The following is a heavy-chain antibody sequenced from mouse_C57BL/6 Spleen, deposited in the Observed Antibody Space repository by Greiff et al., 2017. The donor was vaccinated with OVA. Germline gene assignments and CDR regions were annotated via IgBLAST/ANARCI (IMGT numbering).Heavy chain of an antibody. Sequence: VQLQQSGPELVKPGASVKISCKASGYAFSSSWMNWVKQGPGKGLEWIGRIYPGDGATNYNGKFKGKATLTADKSSSSAYMQLSSLTSEGSAVYVCARVGWLRRGFDYWGQGTTLTVSS. CDR3: ARVGWLRRGFDY. J-gene: IGHJ2*01. V-gene: IGHV1-82*01. D-gene: IGHD2-2*01. CDR2: IYPGDGAT. CDR1: GYAFSSSW.